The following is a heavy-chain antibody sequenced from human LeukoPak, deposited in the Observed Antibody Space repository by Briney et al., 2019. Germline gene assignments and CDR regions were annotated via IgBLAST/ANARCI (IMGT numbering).Heavy chain of an antibody. CDR1: GGSISSYY. J-gene: IGHJ3*02. Sequence: TSETLSLTCTVSGGSISSYYWSWIRQPPGKGLEWIGYIYYSGSTNYNPSLKSRVTISVDTSKNQFSLKLSSVTAADTAVYYCARRITIFGVVTYDAFDIWGQGTMVTVSS. CDR2: IYYSGST. V-gene: IGHV4-59*08. CDR3: ARRITIFGVVTYDAFDI. D-gene: IGHD3-3*01.